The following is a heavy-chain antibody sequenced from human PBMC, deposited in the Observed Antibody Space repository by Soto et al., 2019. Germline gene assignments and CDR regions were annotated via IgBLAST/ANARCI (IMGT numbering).Heavy chain of an antibody. Sequence: SLRLSCAASGFTFDDYAMHWVRQAPGKGLEWVSGISWNSGSIGYADSVKGRFTISRDNAKNSLYLQMNSLRAEDTALYYCAKDRSCSGGSCYSQVSGMDVWGQGTTVTVSS. D-gene: IGHD2-15*01. CDR2: ISWNSGSI. CDR3: AKDRSCSGGSCYSQVSGMDV. CDR1: GFTFDDYA. V-gene: IGHV3-9*01. J-gene: IGHJ6*02.